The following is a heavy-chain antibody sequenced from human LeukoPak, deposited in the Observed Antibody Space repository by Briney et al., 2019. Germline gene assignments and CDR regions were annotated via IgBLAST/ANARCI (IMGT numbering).Heavy chain of an antibody. D-gene: IGHD5-18*01. CDR2: IKQDGSDK. CDR3: ATLDTAMVTNFGY. CDR1: GLTFRRDW. Sequence: GGSLRLSCAASGLTFRRDWMSWVRQAPGKGLEWVAMIKQDGSDKYYVDSVKGRFTIPSDNTKNSLNLQMNSLRAEDTAVYYCATLDTAMVTNFGYWGQGTLVTVSS. J-gene: IGHJ4*02. V-gene: IGHV3-7*01.